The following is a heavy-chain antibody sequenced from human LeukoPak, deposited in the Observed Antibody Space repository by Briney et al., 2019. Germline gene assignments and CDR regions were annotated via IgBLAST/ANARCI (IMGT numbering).Heavy chain of an antibody. V-gene: IGHV3-49*04. CDR3: TGSLGELSFFDS. D-gene: IGHD3-10*01. CDR1: GFTFGDYG. Sequence: GGSLRLSCTASGFTFGDYGMSWVRQAPGKGLEWVGFIRSKAYGGTTEYAASVKGRFTISRDDSKSIAYLQMNSLKAEDTAVYFCTGSLGELSFFDSWGQGTLVTVSS. CDR2: IRSKAYGGTT. J-gene: IGHJ4*02.